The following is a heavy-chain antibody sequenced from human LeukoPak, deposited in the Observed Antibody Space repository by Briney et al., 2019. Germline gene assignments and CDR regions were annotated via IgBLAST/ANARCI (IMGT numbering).Heavy chain of an antibody. J-gene: IGHJ2*01. V-gene: IGHV4-59*08. D-gene: IGHD2-15*01. Sequence: SETLSLTCTVSGGSIATYYWSWIRQPPGKGLEWIGYIYYSGSTNYNPSLKSRVTISVDTSKNQFSLKLSSVTAADTAVYYCARRWTYCSGGNCYSDWYFDLWGRGTLVTVSS. CDR3: ARRWTYCSGGNCYSDWYFDL. CDR2: IYYSGST. CDR1: GGSIATYY.